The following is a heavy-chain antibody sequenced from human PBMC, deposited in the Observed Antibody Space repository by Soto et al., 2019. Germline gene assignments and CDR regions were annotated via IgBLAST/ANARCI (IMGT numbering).Heavy chain of an antibody. Sequence: PSETLSLTCTVSGGSISSGGYYWSWIRQHPGKGLEWIGYIYYSGSTNYNPSLKSRVTISVDTSKNQFSLKLSSVTAADTAVYYCARGPSVLMVYATKFDPWGQGTLVTVSS. CDR3: ARGPSVLMVYATKFDP. CDR2: IYYSGST. J-gene: IGHJ5*02. CDR1: GGSISSGGYY. V-gene: IGHV4-61*08. D-gene: IGHD2-8*01.